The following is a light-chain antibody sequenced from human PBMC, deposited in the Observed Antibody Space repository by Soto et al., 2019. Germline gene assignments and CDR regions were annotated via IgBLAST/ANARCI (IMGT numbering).Light chain of an antibody. CDR1: SSDVGKYDY. CDR3: SSYAGNNNFVV. Sequence: QSALTQPPSASGSPGQSVTISCTGTSSDVGKYDYVSWFQHHPGKAPKLIIYEVSKRPSGVPDRFSGSKSGSTASLTVSGLQAEDEADYYCSSYAGNNNFVVFGGGTKLTVL. J-gene: IGLJ2*01. CDR2: EVS. V-gene: IGLV2-8*01.